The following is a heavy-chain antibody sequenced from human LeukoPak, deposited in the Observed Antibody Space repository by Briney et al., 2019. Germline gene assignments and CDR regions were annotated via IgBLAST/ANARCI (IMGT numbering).Heavy chain of an antibody. CDR1: GGSISSYY. Sequence: SETLSLTCTASGGSISSYYWSWIRQPPGKGLEWIGYIYYSGSTNYNPSLKSRLTISVDTSKNQFSLKLSSVTAADTAVYYCARGGGYCSGGSCHIDYWGQGTLVTVSS. D-gene: IGHD2-15*01. CDR2: IYYSGST. CDR3: ARGGGYCSGGSCHIDY. V-gene: IGHV4-59*01. J-gene: IGHJ4*02.